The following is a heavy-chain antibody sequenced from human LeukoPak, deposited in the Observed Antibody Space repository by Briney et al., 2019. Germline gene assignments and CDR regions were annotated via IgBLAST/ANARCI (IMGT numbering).Heavy chain of an antibody. J-gene: IGHJ4*02. V-gene: IGHV3-11*01. CDR2: ISSSGNTI. D-gene: IGHD6-13*01. Sequence: GGSLRLSCAASGFTFSDYYMNWIRQAPGKGLEWVSYISSSGNTIYYADSVKGRFTISRDNAKNSLYLQMNSLRAEDTAVYYCATSSSWYSGLDYWGQGTLVTVSS. CDR3: ATSSSWYSGLDY. CDR1: GFTFSDYY.